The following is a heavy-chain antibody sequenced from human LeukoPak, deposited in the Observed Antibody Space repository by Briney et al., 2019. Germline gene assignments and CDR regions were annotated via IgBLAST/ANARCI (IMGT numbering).Heavy chain of an antibody. J-gene: IGHJ6*02. CDR1: GYTFTSYD. V-gene: IGHV1-8*01. CDR3: ARFDSSSWKTAYYYGMDV. Sequence: GASVKVSCTASGYTFTSYDINWVRQATGQGLEWMGWMNPNSGNTGYAQKFQGRVTMTRNTSISTAYMELSSLRSEDTAMYYCARFDSSSWKTAYYYGMDVWGQGTTVTVSS. D-gene: IGHD6-13*01. CDR2: MNPNSGNT.